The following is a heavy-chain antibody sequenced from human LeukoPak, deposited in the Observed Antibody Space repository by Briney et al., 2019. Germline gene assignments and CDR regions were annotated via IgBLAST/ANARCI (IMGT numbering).Heavy chain of an antibody. Sequence: PSETLSLTCTVSGGSSSSYYWSWIRQPAGKGLEWIGRIYTSGSTNYNPSLKSRVTISVDTSKNQFSLKLSSVTAADMAVYYCARGSGVRGVISAFDIWGQGTMVTVSS. CDR3: ARGSGVRGVISAFDI. J-gene: IGHJ3*02. D-gene: IGHD3-10*01. CDR2: IYTSGST. CDR1: GGSSSSYY. V-gene: IGHV4-4*07.